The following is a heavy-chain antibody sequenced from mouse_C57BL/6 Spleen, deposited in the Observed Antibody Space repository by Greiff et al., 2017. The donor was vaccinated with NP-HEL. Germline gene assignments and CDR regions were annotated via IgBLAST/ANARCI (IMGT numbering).Heavy chain of an antibody. J-gene: IGHJ2*01. Sequence: QVQLQQSGAELVRPGASVTLSCKASGYTFTDYEMHWVKQTPVHGLEWIGAIDPETGGTAYNQKFKGKAILTADNSSSTAYMELRSLTSEDSAVYYCTRNWDSPYYFDYWGQGTTLTVSS. D-gene: IGHD4-1*01. CDR1: GYTFTDYE. V-gene: IGHV1-15*01. CDR3: TRNWDSPYYFDY. CDR2: IDPETGGT.